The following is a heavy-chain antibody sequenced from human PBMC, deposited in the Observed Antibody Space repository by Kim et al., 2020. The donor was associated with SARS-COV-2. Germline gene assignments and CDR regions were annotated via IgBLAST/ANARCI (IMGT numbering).Heavy chain of an antibody. D-gene: IGHD1-26*01. Sequence: SETLSLTCTVSGGSISSSSYYWGWIRQPPGKGLEWIGSMYYSGSTYYNPSLKSRVTISVDTSKNQFSLKLSSVTAADTAVYYCARHSIEVELKSAFDIWGQGTMVTVSS. V-gene: IGHV4-39*01. CDR1: GGSISSSSYY. J-gene: IGHJ3*02. CDR2: MYYSGST. CDR3: ARHSIEVELKSAFDI.